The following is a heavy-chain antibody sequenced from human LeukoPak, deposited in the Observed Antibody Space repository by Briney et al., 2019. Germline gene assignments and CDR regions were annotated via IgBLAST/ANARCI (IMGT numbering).Heavy chain of an antibody. CDR2: ISYDGSNK. D-gene: IGHD3-22*01. Sequence: GGSLRLSCAASGFTFSSYAMHWVRQAPGKGLEWVAVISYDGSNKYYADSVKGRFTISRGNSKNTLYLQMNSLRAEDTAVYYCAREPEGYYYDSSGLDYWGQGTLVTVSS. J-gene: IGHJ4*02. CDR1: GFTFSSYA. V-gene: IGHV3-30-3*01. CDR3: AREPEGYYYDSSGLDY.